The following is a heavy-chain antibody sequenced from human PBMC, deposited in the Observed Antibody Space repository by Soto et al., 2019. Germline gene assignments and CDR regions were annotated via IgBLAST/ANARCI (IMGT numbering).Heavy chain of an antibody. Sequence: SSETLSLTCTVSGGSISSGDYYWSWIRQPPGKGLEWIGYIYYSGSTYYNPSLKSRVTISVDTSKNQFSLKLSSVTAADTAVYYCARGLPELRFWFDPWGQGTLVTVSS. CDR1: GGSISSGDYY. V-gene: IGHV4-30-4*01. J-gene: IGHJ5*02. CDR3: ARGLPELRFWFDP. CDR2: IYYSGST. D-gene: IGHD1-7*01.